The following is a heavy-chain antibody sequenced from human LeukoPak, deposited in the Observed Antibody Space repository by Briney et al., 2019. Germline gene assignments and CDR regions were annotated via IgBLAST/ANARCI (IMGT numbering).Heavy chain of an antibody. Sequence: ASVKVSCKASGYTFTSYDINWVRQATGQGLEWMGWINPNSGGTNYAQKFQGRVTMTRDTSISTAYMELSRLRSDDTAVYYCAAGDYYGSGSSSFYYYYYMDVWGKGTTVTVSS. CDR1: GYTFTSYD. J-gene: IGHJ6*03. CDR3: AAGDYYGSGSSSFYYYYYMDV. CDR2: INPNSGGT. V-gene: IGHV1-2*02. D-gene: IGHD3-10*01.